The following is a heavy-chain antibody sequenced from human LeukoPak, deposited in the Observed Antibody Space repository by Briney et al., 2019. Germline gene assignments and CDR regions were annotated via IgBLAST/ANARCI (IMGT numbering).Heavy chain of an antibody. CDR1: GYTFTSYG. Sequence: ASVKVSCKASGYTFTSYGISWVRQAPGQGLEWMGWISAYNGNTNYAQELQGRVTMTTDTSTSTAYMELRSLRSDDTAVYYCARDQDIVVVPAAMRGNPNWFDPWGQGTLVTVSS. CDR3: ARDQDIVVVPAAMRGNPNWFDP. CDR2: ISAYNGNT. D-gene: IGHD2-2*01. J-gene: IGHJ5*02. V-gene: IGHV1-18*04.